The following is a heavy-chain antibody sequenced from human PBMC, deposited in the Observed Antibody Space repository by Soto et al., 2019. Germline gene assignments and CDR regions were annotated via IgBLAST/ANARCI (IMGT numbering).Heavy chain of an antibody. CDR2: VRSKPNNYAT. Sequence: EVQLVESGGGLVQPGGSLKLSCAASGFTFSGSAMHWVRQASGKGLEWVGRVRSKPNNYATSYAASVKGRFTISRDDSKNTAYLQMNCLKTEDTALYYCTSTWGRVATNAEATRTYDYWGQGTLVTVSS. V-gene: IGHV3-73*01. D-gene: IGHD5-12*01. CDR1: GFTFSGSA. CDR3: TSTWGRVATNAEATRTYDY. J-gene: IGHJ4*02.